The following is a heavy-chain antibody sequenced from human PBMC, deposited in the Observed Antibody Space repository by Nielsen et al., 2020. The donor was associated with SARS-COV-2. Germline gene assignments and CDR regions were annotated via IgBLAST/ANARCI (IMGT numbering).Heavy chain of an antibody. Sequence: GESLKISCAASGFTFSTYGMNWVRQAPGKGLAWVAHINRDGSKSNYAESVKGRFTISRDNAENTQFLHMNSLRADDTAVYYCVRVRDDGYYYDTGPYDHWGQGTLVTVSS. CDR2: INRDGSKS. D-gene: IGHD3-16*01. CDR1: GFTFSTYG. V-gene: IGHV3-74*01. CDR3: VRVRDDGYYYDTGPYDH. J-gene: IGHJ4*02.